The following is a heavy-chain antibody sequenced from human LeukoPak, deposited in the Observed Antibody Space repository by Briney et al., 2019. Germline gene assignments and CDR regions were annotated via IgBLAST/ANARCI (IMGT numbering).Heavy chain of an antibody. CDR3: AKMKGHPLPKYYMDV. J-gene: IGHJ6*01. Sequence: GGSLRLSCAASGFTFSNFAMSWVRRTPGKGLEWVSGIINSGDTLYGDSVKGRFTISRDNSKNTLYLEMNSLRAEDTAIYYCAKMKGHPLPKYYMDVWGQGTTVTVSS. V-gene: IGHV3-23*01. CDR2: IINSGDT. D-gene: IGHD1-26*01. CDR1: GFTFSNFA.